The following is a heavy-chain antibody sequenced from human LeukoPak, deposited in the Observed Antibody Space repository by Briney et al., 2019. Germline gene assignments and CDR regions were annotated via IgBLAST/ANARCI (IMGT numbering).Heavy chain of an antibody. CDR2: ISWNSGSI. J-gene: IGHJ3*02. CDR3: AKPAGPDAFDI. D-gene: IGHD6-19*01. CDR1: GFTFDDYA. Sequence: GGSLRLSCAASGFTFDDYAMHWVRQAPGKGLEWVSGISWNSGSIGYADSVKGRFTISRDNVKNSLYLQMNSLRAEDTALYYCAKPAGPDAFDIWGQGTMVTVSS. V-gene: IGHV3-9*01.